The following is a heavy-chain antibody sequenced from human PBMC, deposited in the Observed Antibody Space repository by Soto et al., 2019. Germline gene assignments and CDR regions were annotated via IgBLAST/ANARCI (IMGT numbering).Heavy chain of an antibody. CDR1: GFTFSSYV. D-gene: IGHD2-21*02. Sequence: LRLSCAASGFTFSSYVMHWVRQAPGKGLEWAAVISYDGSNKHYADSVKGRFTISRDNSKNTLYLQMSSLRVEDTAVYYCARSYCGDDCALDYWGQGTLVTVSS. J-gene: IGHJ4*02. V-gene: IGHV3-30-3*01. CDR3: ARSYCGDDCALDY. CDR2: ISYDGSNK.